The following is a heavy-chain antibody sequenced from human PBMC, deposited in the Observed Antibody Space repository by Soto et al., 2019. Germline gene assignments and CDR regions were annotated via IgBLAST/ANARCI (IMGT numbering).Heavy chain of an antibody. V-gene: IGHV1-18*01. D-gene: IGHD3-10*01. CDR1: GFPFSNSG. CDR2: INIYNGKT. CDR3: AKLGPYGSESYSFRYNWIDP. J-gene: IGHJ5*02. Sequence: ASVKVSCKASGFPFSNSGIAWVRQAPGQGLEWMGWINIYNGKTNYAQTLQDRVTLTADTSTDTAYMELRSLRTEDTAVYHCAKLGPYGSESYSFRYNWIDPWGQGTLVTVSS.